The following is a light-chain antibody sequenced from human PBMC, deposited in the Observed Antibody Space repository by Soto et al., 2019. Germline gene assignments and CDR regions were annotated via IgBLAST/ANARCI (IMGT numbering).Light chain of an antibody. Sequence: QSALTQPASVSGSPGQSITISCAGTNSDIGAYNFVSWYQQLPGKAPKLIIYEVSHRPSGISNRFSGSKSGNAVSLTISGLQVEDEADYYCCAYGDSYRFVFGPGTKVTVL. V-gene: IGLV2-14*01. CDR3: CAYGDSYRFV. CDR2: EVS. J-gene: IGLJ1*01. CDR1: NSDIGAYNF.